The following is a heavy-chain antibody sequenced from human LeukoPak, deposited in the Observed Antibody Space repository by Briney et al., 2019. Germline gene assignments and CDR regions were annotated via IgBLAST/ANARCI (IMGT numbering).Heavy chain of an antibody. CDR2: FDSEDGET. J-gene: IGHJ4*02. D-gene: IGHD3-9*01. CDR1: GYTLTELS. CDR3: ATDLNHVLRYFDWPPGY. V-gene: IGHV1-24*01. Sequence: ASVKVSCKVSGYTLTELSMHWVRQAPGKGLEWMGGFDSEDGETIYAQKFQGRVTMTEDTSTDTAYMELSSLRSEDTAVYYCATDLNHVLRYFDWPPGYWGQGTLVTVSS.